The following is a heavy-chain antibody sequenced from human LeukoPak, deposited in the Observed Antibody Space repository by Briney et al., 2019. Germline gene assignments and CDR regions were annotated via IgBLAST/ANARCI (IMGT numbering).Heavy chain of an antibody. CDR1: GGSISSYY. D-gene: IGHD6-6*01. Sequence: SETLSLTCTVSGGSISSYYWSWIRQPAGKGLEWIGRIYTSGSTNYNPSLKSRVTMSVDTSKNQFSLKLSSVTAADTAVYYCARDAGTDEYSSSNDYYYFDYWGQGTLVTVSS. CDR3: ARDAGTDEYSSSNDYYYFDY. J-gene: IGHJ4*02. CDR2: IYTSGST. V-gene: IGHV4-4*07.